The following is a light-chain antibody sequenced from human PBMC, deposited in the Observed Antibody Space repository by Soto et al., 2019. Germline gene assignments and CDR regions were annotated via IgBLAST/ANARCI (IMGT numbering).Light chain of an antibody. Sequence: PGERATLSCRASQSVSSSYLAWYQQKPGQAPRLLICGASTRATGIPDRFSGSGSGTDFTLTITRLEPEDFAVYYCHQYGTSPPVTFGQGTRLEIK. CDR1: QSVSSSY. V-gene: IGKV3-20*01. CDR2: GAS. CDR3: HQYGTSPPVT. J-gene: IGKJ5*01.